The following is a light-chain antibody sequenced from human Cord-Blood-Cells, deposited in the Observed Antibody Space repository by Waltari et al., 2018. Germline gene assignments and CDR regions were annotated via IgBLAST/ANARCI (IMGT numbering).Light chain of an antibody. V-gene: IGKV1-39*01. CDR1: QSISSY. CDR3: QQSYSTPLT. Sequence: DIQMTQSPSSLSASVGDRVTITCRASQSISSYLNWYQQKPGKAPKPLIYAASSLQSGVPSRCSGSGSVTDFPLTISSLQPEDFATYYCQQSYSTPLTFGGGTKVEI. J-gene: IGKJ4*01. CDR2: AAS.